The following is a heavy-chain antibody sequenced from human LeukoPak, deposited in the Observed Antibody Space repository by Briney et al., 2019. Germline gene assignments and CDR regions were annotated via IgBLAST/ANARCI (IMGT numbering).Heavy chain of an antibody. J-gene: IGHJ4*02. CDR1: GFTFSTYA. CDR2: IRPDGDRT. Sequence: PGGSLRLSCAASGFTFSTYAITWVRQGPGKGLEWVSAIRPDGDRTYYANSVRGRFTISRDNSKDTVYLQINGLRVEDTAVYYCAREQSGTRGWYTVDYWGQASLVTVSS. V-gene: IGHV3-23*01. D-gene: IGHD6-19*01. CDR3: AREQSGTRGWYTVDY.